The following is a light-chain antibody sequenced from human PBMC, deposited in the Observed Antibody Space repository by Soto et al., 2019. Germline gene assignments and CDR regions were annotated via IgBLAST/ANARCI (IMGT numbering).Light chain of an antibody. V-gene: IGKV1-5*01. CDR3: QQYNSYSWT. Sequence: DIQMTQSPSTLSASVGDRVTITCRASQSISSWLAWYQQKPGKAPKLLIYDASSLERGVPSRFSGSGSGTEFTLTISSLQPYDFASYYCQQYNSYSWTFGQGTKVEIK. J-gene: IGKJ1*01. CDR1: QSISSW. CDR2: DAS.